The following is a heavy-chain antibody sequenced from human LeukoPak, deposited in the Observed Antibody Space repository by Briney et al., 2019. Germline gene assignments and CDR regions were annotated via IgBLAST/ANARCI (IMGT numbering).Heavy chain of an antibody. J-gene: IGHJ4*02. CDR2: IYCSGSP. D-gene: IGHD3-10*01. CDR3: ARSRAYGSGSYTVDY. CDR1: GGSISSYY. V-gene: IGHV4-59*01. Sequence: SETLSLTCTVSGGSISSYYWSWIRQPPGKGLEWIGYIYCSGSPNYNPSLKSRVTISVDTSKNQFSLKLSSVTAADTAVYYCARSRAYGSGSYTVDYWGQGTLVTVSS.